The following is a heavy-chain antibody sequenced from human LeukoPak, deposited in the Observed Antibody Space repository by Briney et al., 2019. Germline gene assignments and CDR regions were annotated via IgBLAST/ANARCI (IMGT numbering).Heavy chain of an antibody. V-gene: IGHV3-23*01. Sequence: GGSLRLACEASGFTFSSYAMSWVRHAPGKGMEWVSAISGSGGSTYYADSVKGRFTISRDNSKNTLYLQMNSLRAEDTAVYYCANPGSSSGWSGAFDIWGQGTMVTVSS. CDR2: ISGSGGST. D-gene: IGHD6-19*01. J-gene: IGHJ3*02. CDR1: GFTFSSYA. CDR3: ANPGSSSGWSGAFDI.